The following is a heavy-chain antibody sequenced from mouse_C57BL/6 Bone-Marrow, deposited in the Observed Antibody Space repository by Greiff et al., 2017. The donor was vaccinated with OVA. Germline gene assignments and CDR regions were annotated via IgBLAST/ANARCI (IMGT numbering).Heavy chain of an antibody. J-gene: IGHJ1*03. Sequence: EVQVVESEGGLVQPGSSMKLSCTASGFTFSVYYMAWVRQVPEKGLEWVANINYDGSSTYYLDSLKSRFIISRDNAKNILYLQMSSLKSEDTATYYCARDKGLRIWYFDVWGTGTTVTVSS. D-gene: IGHD2-4*01. CDR1: GFTFSVYY. V-gene: IGHV5-16*01. CDR2: INYDGSST. CDR3: ARDKGLRIWYFDV.